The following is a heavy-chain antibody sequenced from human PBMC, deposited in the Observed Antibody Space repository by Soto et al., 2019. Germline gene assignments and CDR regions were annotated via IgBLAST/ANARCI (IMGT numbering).Heavy chain of an antibody. CDR2: IYYSGST. D-gene: IGHD3-22*01. CDR3: ARARGSYYYDSSAWFDP. V-gene: IGHV4-59*07. J-gene: IGHJ5*02. CDR1: CGSISSYY. Sequence: DTLSLTFTVSCGSISSYYGIWMVPPPVKGLEWIGYIYYSGSTNYNPSLKSRVTISVDTSKNQFSLKLSSVTAADTAVYYCARARGSYYYDSSAWFDPWGQGTLVTVSS.